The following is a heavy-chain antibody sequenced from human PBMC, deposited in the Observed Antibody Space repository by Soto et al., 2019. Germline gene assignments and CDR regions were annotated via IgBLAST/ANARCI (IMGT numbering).Heavy chain of an antibody. CDR3: ARWGTTGGLDV. D-gene: IGHD3-16*01. CDR2: TSYDGSDK. V-gene: IGHV3-30*19. J-gene: IGHJ1*01. Sequence: QVQLVESGGGVVQPGTSLRVSCVGSGFTFRSYVIHWVRQAPGKGLEWVALTSYDGSDKYYGDSVRGRFTISRDNSRNTVGLQMDSLRLEDTALYYCARWGTTGGLDVWGQGTVVSVSS. CDR1: GFTFRSYV.